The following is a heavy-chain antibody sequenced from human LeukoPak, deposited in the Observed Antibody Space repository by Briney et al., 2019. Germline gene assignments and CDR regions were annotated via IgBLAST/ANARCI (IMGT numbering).Heavy chain of an antibody. Sequence: GGSLRLSCAASGFTFSNYAMHWVRQAPGKGLEWVAVISYDGSNKYNADSVKGRFTISRDNSKNTLYLQMNSLRAEDTAVYYCARDRGYSGYDGLDYWGQGTLVTVSS. J-gene: IGHJ4*02. D-gene: IGHD5-12*01. CDR1: GFTFSNYA. CDR2: ISYDGSNK. V-gene: IGHV3-30-3*01. CDR3: ARDRGYSGYDGLDY.